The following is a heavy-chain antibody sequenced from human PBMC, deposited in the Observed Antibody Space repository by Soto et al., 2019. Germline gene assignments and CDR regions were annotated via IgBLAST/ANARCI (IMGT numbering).Heavy chain of an antibody. CDR3: AKRAYSSSSRYYFDY. Sequence: PGGSLRLSCAASGFTFSSYAMSWVRQAPGKGLEWVSAISGSGGSTYYADSVRGRFTISRDNSKNTLYLQMNSLRAEDTAVYYCAKRAYSSSSRYYFDYWGQGTLVTVSS. D-gene: IGHD6-6*01. CDR2: ISGSGGST. V-gene: IGHV3-23*01. CDR1: GFTFSSYA. J-gene: IGHJ4*02.